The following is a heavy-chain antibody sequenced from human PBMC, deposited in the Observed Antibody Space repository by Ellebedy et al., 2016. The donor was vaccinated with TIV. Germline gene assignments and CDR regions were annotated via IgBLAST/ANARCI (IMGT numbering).Heavy chain of an antibody. D-gene: IGHD4-11*01. J-gene: IGHJ4*02. Sequence: GESLKISXAASGFTFSSYAMSWVRQAPGKGLEWVSAISGSGGSTYYADSVKGRFTVSRDNSKNTLYLQMNSLRAEDTAVYYCAKDLATVTTRGYYFDYWGQGTLVTVSS. CDR1: GFTFSSYA. CDR3: AKDLATVTTRGYYFDY. CDR2: ISGSGGST. V-gene: IGHV3-23*01.